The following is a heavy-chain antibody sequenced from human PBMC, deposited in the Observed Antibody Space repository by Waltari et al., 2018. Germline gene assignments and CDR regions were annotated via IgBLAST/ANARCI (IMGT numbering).Heavy chain of an antibody. CDR1: GYSISSVYY. J-gene: IGHJ2*01. CDR2: IYHSGNT. V-gene: IGHV4-38-2*02. Sequence: QVQLQESGPGLVKPSETLSLTCTVSGYSISSVYYWGWIRQPPGKGLEWIGSIYHSGNTCYNPSLKSRVTIAVDTYKNQFSLKRSSVTAADTAVYYCAREPIVGATAFWYFDLWGGGTLVTVSS. D-gene: IGHD1-26*01. CDR3: AREPIVGATAFWYFDL.